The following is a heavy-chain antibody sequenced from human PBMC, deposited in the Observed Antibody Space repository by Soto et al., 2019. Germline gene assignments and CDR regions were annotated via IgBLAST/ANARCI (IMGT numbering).Heavy chain of an antibody. V-gene: IGHV4-30-4*01. Sequence: QVQLQESGPGLVKPSQTLSLTCTVSGASISSGDYYWTWIRQPPGKVLEWIGSIYYSGSTYYNPSLKSRVTISVDTSNNQFSLKLSSVTAADTAVYYCASASYDSSTYYLDYWGQGTLVTVSS. CDR2: IYYSGST. CDR3: ASASYDSSTYYLDY. CDR1: GASISSGDYY. D-gene: IGHD3-22*01. J-gene: IGHJ4*02.